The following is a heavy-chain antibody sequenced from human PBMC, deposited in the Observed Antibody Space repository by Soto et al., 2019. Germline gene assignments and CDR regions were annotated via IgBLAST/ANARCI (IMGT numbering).Heavy chain of an antibody. CDR3: AKEQKDSSTWSELNY. CDR2: ISSSGSTI. V-gene: IGHV3-11*01. Sequence: GGSLRLSCAASGFTFSDYYMSWIRQAPGKGLEWISYISSSGSTIYYADSVKGRFTISRDNAKNSLYLQMNSLRAEDTAVYYCAKEQKDSSTWSELNYWGQGTLVTVSS. CDR1: GFTFSDYY. D-gene: IGHD6-13*01. J-gene: IGHJ4*02.